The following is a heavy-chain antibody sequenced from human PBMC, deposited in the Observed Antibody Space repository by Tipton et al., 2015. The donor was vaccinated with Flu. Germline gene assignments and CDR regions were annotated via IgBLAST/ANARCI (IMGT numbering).Heavy chain of an antibody. D-gene: IGHD1-1*01. CDR2: IRSKGYDEKI. CDR3: ARETVPGEFYVDS. Sequence: SLRLSCAASGFIFNNHRMHWVRQAPRKGLEWLSFIRSKGYDEKIDYAASVKGRFTMSRDDSKSIAYLQMNSLKIEDTGVYYCARETVPGEFYVDSWGQGTLVTVSS. J-gene: IGHJ4*02. V-gene: IGHV3-49*04. CDR1: GFIFNNHR.